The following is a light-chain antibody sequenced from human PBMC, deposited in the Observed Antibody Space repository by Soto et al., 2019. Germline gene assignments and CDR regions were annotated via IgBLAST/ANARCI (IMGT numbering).Light chain of an antibody. J-gene: IGKJ3*01. CDR2: GVS. Sequence: EIVLTQSPGTLSLPPGDRATLSCRASQSVGGDYLAWYQQKPGQAPSLLISGVSSRATGIPDRFSGSGSGTDFTLTISRLEPEDFPVYYFQHFHSSRGLTVGPGTKVDAK. V-gene: IGKV3-20*01. CDR1: QSVGGDY. CDR3: QHFHSSRGLT.